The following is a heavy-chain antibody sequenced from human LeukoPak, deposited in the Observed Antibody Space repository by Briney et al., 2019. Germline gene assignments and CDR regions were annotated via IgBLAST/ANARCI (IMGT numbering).Heavy chain of an antibody. D-gene: IGHD6-13*01. CDR3: AREGYSSSWNYFDY. CDR1: GYTFTSYV. V-gene: IGHV1-18*01. J-gene: IGHJ4*02. Sequence: SVKVSCKASGYTFTSYVINWVRQAPGQGLEWMGWISAYNGNTNYAQKLQGRVTMTTDTSTSTAYMELRSLRSDDTAVYYCAREGYSSSWNYFDYWGQGALVIVSS. CDR2: ISAYNGNT.